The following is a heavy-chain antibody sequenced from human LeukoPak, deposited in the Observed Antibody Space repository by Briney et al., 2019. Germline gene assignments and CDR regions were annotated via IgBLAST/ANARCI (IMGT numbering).Heavy chain of an antibody. CDR2: ISGDGGRT. V-gene: IGHV3-23*01. J-gene: IGHJ4*02. CDR1: GFAFSTSA. D-gene: IGHD3-22*01. Sequence: GGSLRLSCAASGFAFSTSAMSWVRQAAGKGLEWVSAISGDGGRTYYGDSVKGRFTISRDNSKNTLYLQMNSLRAEDTAVYYCARDKDYYDSSGDFDYWGQGTLVTVSS. CDR3: ARDKDYYDSSGDFDY.